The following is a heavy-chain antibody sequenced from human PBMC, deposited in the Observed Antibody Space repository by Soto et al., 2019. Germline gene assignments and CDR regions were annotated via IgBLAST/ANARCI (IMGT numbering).Heavy chain of an antibody. CDR1: GDSISRYY. CDR3: ARGPPLSGTNYWYFDL. CDR2: IHYSGIT. D-gene: IGHD1-1*01. V-gene: IGHV4-59*01. J-gene: IGHJ2*01. Sequence: QVHLQESVPGLVKPSETLSLTCTVSGDSISRYYWSWIRQPPGKGLEWIAYIHYSGITNYNPSLKSRVTVSVDTSKNQFSLKLSSVTAADTAVYYCARGPPLSGTNYWYFDLWGRGALVTVSS.